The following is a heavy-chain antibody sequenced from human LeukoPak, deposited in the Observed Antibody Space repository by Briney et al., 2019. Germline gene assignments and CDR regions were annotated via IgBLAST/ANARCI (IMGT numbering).Heavy chain of an antibody. CDR3: AKEGGYCSGGRCYTEWELLGTDAFDI. CDR2: ISGSGGST. D-gene: IGHD2-15*01. V-gene: IGHV3-23*01. Sequence: GGSLRLSCAASGFTFSSYAMSWVRQAPGKGLEWVSAISGSGGSTYYADSVKGRFTISRDNSKNTLYLQMNSLRAEDTAVYYCAKEGGYCSGGRCYTEWELLGTDAFDIWGQGTMVTVSS. J-gene: IGHJ3*02. CDR1: GFTFSSYA.